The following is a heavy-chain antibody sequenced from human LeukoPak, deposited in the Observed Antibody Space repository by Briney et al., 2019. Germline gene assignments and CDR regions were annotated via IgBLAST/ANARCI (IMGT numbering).Heavy chain of an antibody. CDR2: IYYSGST. V-gene: IGHV4-30-4*01. J-gene: IGHJ5*02. CDR3: ARVEYYDSSGLNYNWFDP. Sequence: SETLSLTCTVSGGSISSGDYYWSWIRQPPGKGLEWIGYIYYSGSTYYNPSLKSRVTISVDTSKNQFSLKLSSVTAADTAVYYYARVEYYDSSGLNYNWFDPWGQGTLVTVSS. CDR1: GGSISSGDYY. D-gene: IGHD3-22*01.